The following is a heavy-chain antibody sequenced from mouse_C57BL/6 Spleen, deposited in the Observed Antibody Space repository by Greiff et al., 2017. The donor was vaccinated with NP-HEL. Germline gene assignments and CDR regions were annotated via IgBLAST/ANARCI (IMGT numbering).Heavy chain of an antibody. V-gene: IGHV3-6*01. J-gene: IGHJ2*01. CDR3: ARGPGAY. CDR2: ISYDGSN. Sequence: EVKLMESGPGLVKPSQSLSLTCSVTGYSITSGYYWNWIRQFPGNKLEWMGYISYDGSNNYNPSLKNRISITRDTSKNQFFLKLNSVTTEDTATYYCARGPGAYWGQGTTLTVSS. CDR1: GYSITSGYY.